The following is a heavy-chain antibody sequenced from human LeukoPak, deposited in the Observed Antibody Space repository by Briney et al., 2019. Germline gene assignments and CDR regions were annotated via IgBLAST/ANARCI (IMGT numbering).Heavy chain of an antibody. CDR2: IRSKANSYAT. Sequence: GGSLRLSCAASGFTFSGSAMHWVRQASGKGLEWVGRIRSKANSYATAHAASVKGRFTISRDDSKNTAYLQMNSLKTEDAAVYYCTRLSGDGSGSYCDYWGQGTLVTVSS. J-gene: IGHJ4*02. V-gene: IGHV3-73*01. CDR3: TRLSGDGSGSYCDY. CDR1: GFTFSGSA. D-gene: IGHD3-10*01.